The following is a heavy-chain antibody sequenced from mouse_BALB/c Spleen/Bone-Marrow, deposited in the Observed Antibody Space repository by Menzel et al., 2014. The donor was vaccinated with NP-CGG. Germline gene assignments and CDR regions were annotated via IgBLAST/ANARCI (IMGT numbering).Heavy chain of an antibody. J-gene: IGHJ3*01. CDR2: IYPANGNT. Sequence: EVKVVESGAELVKPGASVKLSCTASGFNIIYAYIHWVKRRPEQGLEWIGRIYPANGNTNYDPKFQGKATITADTSSNTAYLHLNSLTSEDTAVYYCARSPGEVNYWGQGTLVTVSA. V-gene: IGHV14-3*02. CDR1: GFNIIYAY. CDR3: ARSPGEVNY. D-gene: IGHD1-3*01.